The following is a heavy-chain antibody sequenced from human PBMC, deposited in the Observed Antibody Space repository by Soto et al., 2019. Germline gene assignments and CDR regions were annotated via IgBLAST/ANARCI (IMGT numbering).Heavy chain of an antibody. V-gene: IGHV5-10-1*01. D-gene: IGHD1-26*01. CDR3: ARTSLYSGSPGGENWFDP. J-gene: IGHJ5*02. CDR2: INPSDSYT. CDR1: GDRFTSYW. Sequence: GESLKISCKVSGDRFTSYWISGMRQMPGKGLEWMGRINPSDSYTDYSPSFQGHVTISTDKSISTAYLQWSSLKASDTAMYYCARTSLYSGSPGGENWFDPWGQGTLVTVSS.